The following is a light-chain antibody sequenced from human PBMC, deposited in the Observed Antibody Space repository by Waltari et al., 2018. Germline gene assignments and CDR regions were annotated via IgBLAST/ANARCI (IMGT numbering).Light chain of an antibody. J-gene: IGKJ2*01. Sequence: EIVMTQSPAPLSVSPGESATLSCRASDSVSSNLAWYQQKPGQAPRLPMYSGSTRATGIPARFSGSGSGREFTLTISSLQSEDFAVYYCQQYNTWPPYTFGQGTKLEIK. V-gene: IGKV3-15*01. CDR3: QQYNTWPPYT. CDR1: DSVSSN. CDR2: SGS.